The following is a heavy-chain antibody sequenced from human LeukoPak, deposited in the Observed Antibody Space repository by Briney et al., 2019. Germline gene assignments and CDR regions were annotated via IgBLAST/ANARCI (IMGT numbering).Heavy chain of an antibody. CDR3: ANYFYGVGFDYFDY. CDR2: SSGSGGST. D-gene: IGHD3-3*01. V-gene: IGHV3-23*01. J-gene: IGHJ4*01. CDR1: GFTVSSYA. Sequence: GGSLRLSCAVSGFTVSSYAMSWVRKAQGQGMELVWASSGSGGSTYYADSVKGRFTIFRVNSKNTLYLQMNSLRAEDTAVYYCANYFYGVGFDYFDYWGQGTLVTVSS.